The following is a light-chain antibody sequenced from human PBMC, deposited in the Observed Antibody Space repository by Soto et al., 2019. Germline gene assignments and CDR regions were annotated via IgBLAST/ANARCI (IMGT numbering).Light chain of an antibody. CDR1: QSVGSNY. Sequence: EIVLTQSPGTLSLSPGERATLSCRASQSVGSNYLAWYEQKPGQAPRLLIYGASIRATGIPDRFSGSGSGTEFTLTISRLEPEDFAVYSCQQYGTSPHTFGQGTKLEIK. J-gene: IGKJ2*01. CDR2: GAS. V-gene: IGKV3-20*01. CDR3: QQYGTSPHT.